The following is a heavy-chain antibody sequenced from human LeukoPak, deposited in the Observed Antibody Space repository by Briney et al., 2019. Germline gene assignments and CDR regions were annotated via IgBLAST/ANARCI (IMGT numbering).Heavy chain of an antibody. CDR2: INHSGST. D-gene: IGHD3-22*01. V-gene: IGHV4-34*01. Sequence: SETLSLTCAVYGGSFSGYYWSWIRQPPGKGLEWIGEINHSGSTNYNPSLKSRVTISVDTSKNQFSLKLSSVTAADTAVYYCARHTYYYDSSGYYPPSYWYFDLWGRGTLVTVSS. J-gene: IGHJ2*01. CDR1: GGSFSGYY. CDR3: ARHTYYYDSSGYYPPSYWYFDL.